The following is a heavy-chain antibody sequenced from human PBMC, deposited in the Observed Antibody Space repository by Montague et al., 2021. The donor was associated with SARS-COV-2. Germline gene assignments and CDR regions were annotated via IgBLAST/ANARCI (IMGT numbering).Heavy chain of an antibody. CDR1: GSCYSGDD. D-gene: IGHD2-2*01. CDR2: INHSGST. J-gene: IGHJ6*02. CDR3: ARVRAVPAAMRIFSLGRSYYGMDV. V-gene: IGHV4-34*01. Sequence: SETLSLTCSRQGSCYSGDDRRSTRQTPRKSREWYGEINHSGSTNYNPSLKSRVTISVDTSKNQFSLKLSSVTAVDTAVYYCARVRAVPAAMRIFSLGRSYYGMDVWGQGTTVNVSS.